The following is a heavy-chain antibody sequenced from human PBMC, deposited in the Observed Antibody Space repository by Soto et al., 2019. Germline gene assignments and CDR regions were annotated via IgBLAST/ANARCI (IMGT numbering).Heavy chain of an antibody. CDR1: GGSISSGGYY. CDR2: IYYSGST. J-gene: IGHJ4*02. Sequence: QVQLQESGPGLVKPSQTLSLTCTVSGGSISSGGYYWSWIRQHPGKGLEWIGYIYYSGSTYYNPALQIRVTISVDPSKNQFSLKLSSVTAADTAVYYCAREVTMIVGKKAYFDFWGQGTLVTVSS. CDR3: AREVTMIVGKKAYFDF. D-gene: IGHD3-22*01. V-gene: IGHV4-31*03.